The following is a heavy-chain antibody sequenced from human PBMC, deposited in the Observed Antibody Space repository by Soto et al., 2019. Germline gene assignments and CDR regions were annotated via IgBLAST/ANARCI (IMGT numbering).Heavy chain of an antibody. CDR3: ARLMHYSHYGGSSHSGFDM. Sequence: GASVKVSCKASGYTFTDYFIHWVRQAPGQGLEWIGWINPYSGGADLSQKFQGGVTMTRDTSISTAYMEVSSLRSDDTAVFYCARLMHYSHYGGSSHSGFDMWGQGTLVTFS. CDR2: INPYSGGA. CDR1: GYTFTDYF. V-gene: IGHV1-2*02. D-gene: IGHD2-21*01. J-gene: IGHJ3*02.